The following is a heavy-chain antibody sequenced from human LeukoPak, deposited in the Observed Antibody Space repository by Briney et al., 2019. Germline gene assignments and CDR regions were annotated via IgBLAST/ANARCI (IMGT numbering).Heavy chain of an antibody. D-gene: IGHD3-22*01. CDR1: GGSISSYY. J-gene: IGHJ4*02. CDR3: ARASYDSSGYYYYFDY. V-gene: IGHV4-4*08. CDR2: IYTSGST. Sequence: PSETLSLTCTVSGGSISSYYWSWIRQPPGKGLEWIGYIYTSGSTNYNPSLKSRVTMSVDTSKNQFSLKLSSVTAADTAVYYCARASYDSSGYYYYFDYWGQGTLVTVSS.